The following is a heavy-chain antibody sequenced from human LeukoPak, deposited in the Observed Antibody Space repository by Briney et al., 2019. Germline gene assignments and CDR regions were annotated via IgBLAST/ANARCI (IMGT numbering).Heavy chain of an antibody. J-gene: IGHJ4*02. CDR3: ASIVDTAMVPDFDY. CDR2: ISSSGSTI. D-gene: IGHD5-18*01. Sequence: PGGSLRLSCAASGFTFSSYEMNWVRQAPGKGLEWVSYISSSGSTIYYADSVKGRFTISRDNAKNSLYLQMNSLRAEDTAVYYCASIVDTAMVPDFDYWGQGTLVTVSS. CDR1: GFTFSSYE. V-gene: IGHV3-48*03.